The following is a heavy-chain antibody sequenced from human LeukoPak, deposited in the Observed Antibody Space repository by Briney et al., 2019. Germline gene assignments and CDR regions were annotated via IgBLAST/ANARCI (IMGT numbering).Heavy chain of an antibody. CDR3: ARDIRSLLYCSSTSCYGY. CDR1: GFTFSSYG. CDR2: IWYDGSNK. J-gene: IGHJ4*02. V-gene: IGHV3-33*01. Sequence: GGSLRLSCAASGFTFSSYGMHWVRQAPGKGLEWVAVIWYDGSNKYYADSVKGRFTISRDNAKNSLYLQMNSLRAEDTAVYYCARDIRSLLYCSSTSCYGYWGQGTLVTVSS. D-gene: IGHD2-2*01.